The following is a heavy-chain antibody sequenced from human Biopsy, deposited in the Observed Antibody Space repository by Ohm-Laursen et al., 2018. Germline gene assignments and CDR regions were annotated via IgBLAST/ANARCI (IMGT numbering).Heavy chain of an antibody. Sequence: ASVKVSCNASGYTYPDYYVHWVRQAPGQGLEWMGWINAKTGDTNYAQKFQGRVTMTRDTSISTAYVDLSSLRSDDTAVYYCTRGGYYYDSLAYYYWFDPWGQGTLVTVSS. CDR3: TRGGYYYDSLAYYYWFDP. CDR2: INAKTGDT. J-gene: IGHJ5*02. V-gene: IGHV1-2*02. D-gene: IGHD3-22*01. CDR1: GYTYPDYY.